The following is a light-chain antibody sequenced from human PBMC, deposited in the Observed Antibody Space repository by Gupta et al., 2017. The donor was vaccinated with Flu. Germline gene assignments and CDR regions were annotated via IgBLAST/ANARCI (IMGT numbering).Light chain of an antibody. CDR3: QTWDSSTLI. V-gene: IGLV3-1*01. CDR2: LDA. CDR1: KLGDKY. J-gene: IGLJ2*01. Sequence: YELTQPPSVSVSPAQTASITCSGDKLGDKYVSWYQQKPGQSPVVVMYLDATRPSGIPERFSGSNSGTTATLTICGTQVVDEADYYCQTWDSSTLIFGGGTKLTVL.